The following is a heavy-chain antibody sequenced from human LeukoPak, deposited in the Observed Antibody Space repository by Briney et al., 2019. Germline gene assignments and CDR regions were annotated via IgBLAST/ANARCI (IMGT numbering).Heavy chain of an antibody. D-gene: IGHD6-19*01. J-gene: IGHJ4*02. Sequence: GGSLRLSCVASGFTFSSYGMHWVRQAPGKGLEWVAVISYDGSKKYYADSVKGRFTISRDNSKNTLYLQMNSLRAEDTAVYYCAKWWGYSSGWYDYWGQGTLVTVSS. V-gene: IGHV3-30*18. CDR2: ISYDGSKK. CDR3: AKWWGYSSGWYDY. CDR1: GFTFSSYG.